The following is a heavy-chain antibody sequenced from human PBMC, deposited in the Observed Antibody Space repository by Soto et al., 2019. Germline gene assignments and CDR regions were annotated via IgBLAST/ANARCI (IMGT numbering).Heavy chain of an antibody. V-gene: IGHV1-3*04. Sequence: QVQLLQSGAEAKKPGASVKVSCEASGYTFTSYPIHWVRQAPGQRLEWMGWINTGNGYTKYSQKFQARVTITRDTSASTSYMQMSRLRSEDTAVYYCARDRGGYCSGGSCSEAWFDPWGQGTLVTVYS. J-gene: IGHJ5*02. D-gene: IGHD2-15*01. CDR1: GYTFTSYP. CDR2: INTGNGYT. CDR3: ARDRGGYCSGGSCSEAWFDP.